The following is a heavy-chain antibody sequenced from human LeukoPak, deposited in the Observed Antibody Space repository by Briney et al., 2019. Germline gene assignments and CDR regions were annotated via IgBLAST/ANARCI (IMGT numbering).Heavy chain of an antibody. CDR1: GGSFSGYY. V-gene: IGHV4-34*01. Sequence: SETLSLTCAVYGGSFSGYYWSWIRQPPGKGLEWIGEINHSGSTNYNPSLKSRVTISVDTSKNQFSLKLSSVTAADTAVYYCARGGGIPHYYYYMDVWGKGTTVTVSS. D-gene: IGHD3-10*01. CDR2: INHSGST. J-gene: IGHJ6*03. CDR3: ARGGGIPHYYYYMDV.